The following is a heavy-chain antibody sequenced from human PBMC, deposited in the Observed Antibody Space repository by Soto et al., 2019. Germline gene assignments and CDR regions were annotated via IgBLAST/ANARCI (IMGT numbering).Heavy chain of an antibody. CDR2: ISAYNGNK. V-gene: IGHV1-18*01. CDR1: GYTFTSYG. CDR3: ARDYCSGTTCYEFDY. Sequence: ASVKVSCKASGYTFTSYGITWVRQAPGQGLEWMGWISAYNGNKKYAQKLQGRVTMTTDTSTSTAYMELRSLRSDDTAMYYCARDYCSGTTCYEFDYWGQGTQVTVPQ. J-gene: IGHJ4*02. D-gene: IGHD2-2*01.